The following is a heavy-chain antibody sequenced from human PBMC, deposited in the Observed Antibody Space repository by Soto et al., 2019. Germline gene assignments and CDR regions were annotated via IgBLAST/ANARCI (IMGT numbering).Heavy chain of an antibody. CDR2: ISGSGGST. CDR1: GFTFSSYA. Sequence: PGGSLRLSXAASGFTFSSYAMSWVRQAPGKGLEWVSAISGSGGSTYYADSVKGRFTISRDNSKNTLYLQMNSLRAEDTAAYYCAKDLYSGYELNAFDIWGQGTMVTVSS. V-gene: IGHV3-23*01. J-gene: IGHJ3*02. D-gene: IGHD5-12*01. CDR3: AKDLYSGYELNAFDI.